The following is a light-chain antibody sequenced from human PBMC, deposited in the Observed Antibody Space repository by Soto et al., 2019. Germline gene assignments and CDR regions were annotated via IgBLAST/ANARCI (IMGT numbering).Light chain of an antibody. CDR2: AAS. J-gene: IGKJ1*01. Sequence: GDRVTITCLASQDITDYLAWYQQKPGQVPDLLIYAASTLQSGVPSRFSGSGSGTDFTLTITGLQPEDVATYYCQNYNSAPWTFGQGTKVDIK. V-gene: IGKV1-27*01. CDR3: QNYNSAPWT. CDR1: QDITDY.